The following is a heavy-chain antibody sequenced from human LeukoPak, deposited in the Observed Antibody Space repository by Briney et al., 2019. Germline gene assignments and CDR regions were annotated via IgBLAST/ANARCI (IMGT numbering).Heavy chain of an antibody. CDR3: ARDLGGIAVAGDAFGI. V-gene: IGHV3-21*01. CDR2: TSSSSSYI. Sequence: GGSLRLSCAASGFTFSSYSMNWVRQAPGKGLEWVSSTSSSSSYIYYADSVKGRFTISRDNAKNSLYLQMNSLRAEGTAVYYCARDLGGIAVAGDAFGIWGQGTMVTVSS. CDR1: GFTFSSYS. D-gene: IGHD6-19*01. J-gene: IGHJ3*02.